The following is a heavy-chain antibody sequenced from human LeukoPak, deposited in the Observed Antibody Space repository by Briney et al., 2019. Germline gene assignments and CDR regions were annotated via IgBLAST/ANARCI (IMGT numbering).Heavy chain of an antibody. Sequence: ASVKVPCKASGGTFSSYAISWVRQAPGQGLEWMGGIIPIFGTANYAQKFQGRVTITTDESTSTAYMELSSLRSEDTAVYYCARDLVGYCSSTSCSGSIDYWGQGTLVTVSS. CDR3: ARDLVGYCSSTSCSGSIDY. V-gene: IGHV1-69*05. CDR1: GGTFSSYA. J-gene: IGHJ4*02. D-gene: IGHD2-2*01. CDR2: IIPIFGTA.